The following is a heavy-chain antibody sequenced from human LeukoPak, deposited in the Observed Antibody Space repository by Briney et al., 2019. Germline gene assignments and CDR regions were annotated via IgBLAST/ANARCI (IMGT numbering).Heavy chain of an antibody. V-gene: IGHV1-2*02. CDR2: INPNSGGT. CDR3: AGAYCSSTSCFVNFDY. CDR1: GYTFTGYY. J-gene: IGHJ4*02. Sequence: ASVKVSCKASGYTFTGYYMHWVRQAPGQGLEWMGWINPNSGGTNYAQKFQGRVTMTRDTSISTAYMELSRLRSDDTAVYYCAGAYCSSTSCFVNFDYWGQGTLVTVSS. D-gene: IGHD2-2*01.